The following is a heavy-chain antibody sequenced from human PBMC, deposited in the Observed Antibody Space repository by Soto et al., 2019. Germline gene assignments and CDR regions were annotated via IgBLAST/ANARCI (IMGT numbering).Heavy chain of an antibody. J-gene: IGHJ4*02. D-gene: IGHD6-13*01. CDR3: ARDQYSNSCLDF. V-gene: IGHV1-46*01. CDR2: INPSDDGT. CDR1: GYSFTTSY. Sequence: ASVKVSCKASGYSFTTSYMHWVRQAPGQGLEWMGVINPSDDGTNYAQKFQGRVTMTTDTSTSTVYMELSSLRYEDTAVYYCARDQYSNSCLDFWGQGTLVTVSS.